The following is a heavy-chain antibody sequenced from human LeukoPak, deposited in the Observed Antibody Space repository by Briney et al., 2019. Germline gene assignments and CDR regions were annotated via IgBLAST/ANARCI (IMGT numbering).Heavy chain of an antibody. D-gene: IGHD3-22*01. CDR1: GFTFTTYW. J-gene: IGHJ4*02. CDR2: INQDGTEK. V-gene: IGHV3-7*01. Sequence: PGESLRLSCAASGFTFTTYWMSWVRQLPGKGLEWVANINQDGTEKYYVDSVKGRFTISRDNSKNTLYLQMNSLRAEDTAVYYCAKDRDIPKDSYYDSSGYFLYWGQGTLVTVSS. CDR3: AKDRDIPKDSYYDSSGYFLY.